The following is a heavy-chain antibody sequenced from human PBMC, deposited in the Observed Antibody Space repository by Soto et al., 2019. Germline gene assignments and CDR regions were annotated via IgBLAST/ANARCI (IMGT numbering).Heavy chain of an antibody. CDR1: GGSISSGGYY. V-gene: IGHV4-31*03. CDR2: IYYSGST. D-gene: IGHD6-6*01. CDR3: ARGRYSSSAGDY. Sequence: QVQLQESGPGLVKPSQTLSLTCTVSGGSISSGGYYWSWIRQHPGKGLEWIGYIYYSGSTYYNPSLQGRVTISVDTSKNQFSLKLSSVTAADTAVYYCARGRYSSSAGDYWGQGTLVTVSS. J-gene: IGHJ4*02.